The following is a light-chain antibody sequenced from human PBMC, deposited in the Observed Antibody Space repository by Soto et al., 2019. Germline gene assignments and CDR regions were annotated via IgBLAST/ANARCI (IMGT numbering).Light chain of an antibody. Sequence: DIQMTQSPSSLSASVGDRVTITCRASQGINTYVAWYQQKPGKVPKLLIYAASTVQSGVPSRFSGSGSGTDFTLSITSLQPDDVSTYYCQKYNSAPRTFGQGTRLEIK. CDR1: QGINTY. V-gene: IGKV1-27*01. CDR2: AAS. CDR3: QKYNSAPRT. J-gene: IGKJ5*01.